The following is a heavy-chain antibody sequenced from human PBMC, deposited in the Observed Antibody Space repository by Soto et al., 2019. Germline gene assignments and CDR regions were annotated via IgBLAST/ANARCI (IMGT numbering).Heavy chain of an antibody. J-gene: IGHJ4*02. CDR2: IWYDGSNK. Sequence: SLRLSCAASGFTFSSYGMHWVRQAPGKGLEWVAVIWYDGSNKYYADSVKGRFTISRDNSKNTLYLQMNSLRAEDTAVYYCAREYSSSYVFDYRGQGTLVTVSS. CDR1: GFTFSSYG. CDR3: AREYSSSYVFDY. V-gene: IGHV3-33*01. D-gene: IGHD6-6*01.